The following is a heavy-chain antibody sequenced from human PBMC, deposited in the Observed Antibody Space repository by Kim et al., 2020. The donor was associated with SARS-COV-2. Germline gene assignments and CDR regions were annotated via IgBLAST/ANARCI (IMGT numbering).Heavy chain of an antibody. D-gene: IGHD1-1*01. V-gene: IGHV1-46*01. J-gene: IGHJ4*02. Sequence: ASVKVSCKASGYTFTSYLMHWVRQAPGQGLEWMGIINPSSGYTRYAQKFQDRVTLTTDTSTSTVYMQLSSLRSDDTAVYFCSREMAGTYYFDYWGQGILVTISS. CDR2: INPSSGYT. CDR3: SREMAGTYYFDY. CDR1: GYTFTSYL.